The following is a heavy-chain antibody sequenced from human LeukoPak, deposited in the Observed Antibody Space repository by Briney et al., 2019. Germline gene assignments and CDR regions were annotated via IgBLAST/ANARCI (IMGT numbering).Heavy chain of an antibody. CDR2: IKHDGREK. J-gene: IGHJ3*02. Sequence: GGSLRLSCAASGFTFSSHWMSWVRQAPGKGLEWVANIKHDGREKYYVDSVKGRFTISRDNAKNSLYLQMNSLRAEDTAVYYCASGGGATRSGYAFDMWGQGTLVTVTS. V-gene: IGHV3-7*01. CDR3: ASGGGATRSGYAFDM. CDR1: GFTFSSHW. D-gene: IGHD1-26*01.